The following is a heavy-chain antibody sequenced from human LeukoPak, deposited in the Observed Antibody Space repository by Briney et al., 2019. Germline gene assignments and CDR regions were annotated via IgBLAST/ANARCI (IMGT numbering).Heavy chain of an antibody. CDR3: SRDPRGIALAGTYDY. J-gene: IGHJ4*02. CDR1: GFSFSSFG. Sequence: GGSLRLSCAASGFSFSSFGMHWVRQAPGKGLEWEAVISYDGNKKYYGDSVKGRFTISRDNSMNTLYLKMNSLRADDTAVYYCSRDPRGIALAGTYDYWGQGILVTVSS. CDR2: ISYDGNKK. D-gene: IGHD6-19*01. V-gene: IGHV3-30*03.